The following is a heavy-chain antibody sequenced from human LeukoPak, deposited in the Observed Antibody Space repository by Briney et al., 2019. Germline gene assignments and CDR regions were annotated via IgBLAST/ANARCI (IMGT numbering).Heavy chain of an antibody. Sequence: ASVKVSCKASGYTFTGYYMHWVRQAPGQGLEWMGWINPNSGDTNYAQKFQGRVTMTKDTSINTAYMELTRLTSDDTALYYCAGGTGDRGGDYWGQGTLVTVSS. CDR3: AGGTGDRGGDY. V-gene: IGHV1-2*02. CDR2: INPNSGDT. J-gene: IGHJ4*02. CDR1: GYTFTGYY. D-gene: IGHD7-27*01.